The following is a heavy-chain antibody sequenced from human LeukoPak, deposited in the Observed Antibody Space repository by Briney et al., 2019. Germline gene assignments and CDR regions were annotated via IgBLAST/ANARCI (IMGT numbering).Heavy chain of an antibody. Sequence: PSETLSLTCAVSRYSISSGYYWGWIRQPPGKGLEWIGIIYHSGITYYNPSLKSRVTISGDTSKNQFSLKLSSVTAADTAVYYCARSIAAADSGGFDNWGQGTLVTVSS. D-gene: IGHD6-13*01. CDR1: RYSISSGYY. J-gene: IGHJ4*02. CDR2: IYHSGIT. CDR3: ARSIAAADSGGFDN. V-gene: IGHV4-38-2*01.